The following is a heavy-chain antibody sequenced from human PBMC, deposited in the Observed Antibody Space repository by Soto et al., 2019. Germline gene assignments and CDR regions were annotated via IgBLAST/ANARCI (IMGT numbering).Heavy chain of an antibody. CDR3: ARDLNANNWNYDGGNWFDP. Sequence: GASVKVSCKASGYTFTSYAMHWVRQAPGQRLEWMGWINAGNGNTKYSQKFQGRVTITRDTSASTAYMELSSLRSEDTAVYYCARDLNANNWNYDGGNWFDPWGQGTLVTVSS. CDR2: INAGNGNT. V-gene: IGHV1-3*01. CDR1: GYTFTSYA. J-gene: IGHJ5*02. D-gene: IGHD1-7*01.